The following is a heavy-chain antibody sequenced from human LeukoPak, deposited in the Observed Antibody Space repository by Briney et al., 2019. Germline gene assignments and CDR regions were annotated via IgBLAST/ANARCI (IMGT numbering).Heavy chain of an antibody. CDR3: ARTLGDFGDGYNWAD. J-gene: IGHJ4*02. Sequence: SETLSLTCAVYGGSFSGYYWSWIRQPPGKGLEWIGEINHSGSTYYNPSLKSRVTISVDTSKNQFSLKLSSVTAADTAVYYCARTLGDFGDGYNWADWGQGTLVTVSS. CDR1: GGSFSGYY. V-gene: IGHV4-34*01. D-gene: IGHD5-24*01. CDR2: INHSGST.